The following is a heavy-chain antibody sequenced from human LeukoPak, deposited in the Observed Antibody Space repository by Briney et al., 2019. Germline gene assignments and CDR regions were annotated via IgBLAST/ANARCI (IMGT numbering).Heavy chain of an antibody. V-gene: IGHV4-59*12. CDR1: GGSISNYY. CDR2: IYYSGST. J-gene: IGHJ6*03. Sequence: PSETLSHTCTVSGGSISNYYWNWIRQPPGKGLEWIGYIYYSGSTNYNPSLKSRVTISVDTSKNQFSLKLSSVTAADTAVYYCARVKYSSRYYSYYYMDVWGKGTTVTVSS. CDR3: ARVKYSSRYYSYYYMDV. D-gene: IGHD6-19*01.